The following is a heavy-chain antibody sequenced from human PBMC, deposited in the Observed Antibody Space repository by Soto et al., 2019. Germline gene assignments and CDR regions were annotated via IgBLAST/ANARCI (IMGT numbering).Heavy chain of an antibody. D-gene: IGHD2-15*01. CDR1: GYTFTSYG. V-gene: IGHV1-18*01. Sequence: GASVKVSCKASGYTFTSYGISWVQQAPGQGLEWMGWISAYNGNTNYAQKLQGRVTMTTDTSTSTADMELRSLISDDTAVYYCARDVKDTVVVVAATAAAFDIWGQGTMVTVS. J-gene: IGHJ3*02. CDR3: ARDVKDTVVVVAATAAAFDI. CDR2: ISAYNGNT.